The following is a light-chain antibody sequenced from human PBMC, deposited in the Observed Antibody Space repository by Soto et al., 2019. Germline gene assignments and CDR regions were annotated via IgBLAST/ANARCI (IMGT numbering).Light chain of an antibody. Sequence: DVQLTQSPSFLSASVGDRVTITCRASHAINTHLAWYQQEPGKAPKLLIYSASSLKSGVPSRFRASRSGTEFTLTISSLQPEDFATYYCQRLDSSPRTFGPGTKVEIK. CDR1: HAINTH. CDR3: QRLDSSPRT. V-gene: IGKV1-9*01. J-gene: IGKJ1*01. CDR2: SAS.